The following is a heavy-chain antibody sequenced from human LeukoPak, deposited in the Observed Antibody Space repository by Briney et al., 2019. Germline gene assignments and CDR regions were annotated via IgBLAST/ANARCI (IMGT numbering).Heavy chain of an antibody. CDR3: EKFSRQWLVRGYFAY. CDR2: ISGSGGST. D-gene: IGHD6-19*01. V-gene: IGHV3-23*01. J-gene: IGHJ4*02. CDR1: GFTFSSYA. Sequence: GGSLRLSCAASGFTFSSYAMSWAPQAPGKGLGWVSAISGSGGSTYYADSVKGRFTISRDNSKNTLYLQMNNRRAKDTSVKYCEKFSRQWLVRGYFAYWGQGPLVTVYS.